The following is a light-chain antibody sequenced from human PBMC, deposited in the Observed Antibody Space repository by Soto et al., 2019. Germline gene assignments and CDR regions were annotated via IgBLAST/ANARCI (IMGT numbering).Light chain of an antibody. Sequence: QPVLTQSPSASASLGASVKLTCTLSSGHNSYAIAWHQQQPEKGPRYLMKVNSDGSHSKGDGIPDRFSGSSSGAARYLTISRLQSEDEADYYCQTWSTDIRVFGGGTKLTVL. CDR3: QTWSTDIRV. J-gene: IGLJ3*02. CDR2: VNSDGSH. V-gene: IGLV4-69*01. CDR1: SGHNSYA.